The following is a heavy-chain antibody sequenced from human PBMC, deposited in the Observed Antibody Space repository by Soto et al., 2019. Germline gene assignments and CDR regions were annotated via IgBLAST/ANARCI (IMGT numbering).Heavy chain of an antibody. J-gene: IGHJ6*02. V-gene: IGHV3-30-3*01. Sequence: QVQLVESGGGVVQPGRSLRLSCAASGFTFSSYAMHWVRQAPGKGLEWVAVISYDGSNKYYADSVKGRFTISRDNSKNTRHLQMNSLRAGDSVFYYCGGEEVSARKHCCMDVWGQGTTVTVSS. D-gene: IGHD2-21*02. CDR2: ISYDGSNK. CDR3: GGEEVSARKHCCMDV. CDR1: GFTFSSYA.